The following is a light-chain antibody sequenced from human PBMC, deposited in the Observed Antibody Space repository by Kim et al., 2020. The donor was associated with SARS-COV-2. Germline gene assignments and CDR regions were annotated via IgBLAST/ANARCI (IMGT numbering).Light chain of an antibody. V-gene: IGKV3-20*01. CDR3: QQYSSSPAT. J-gene: IGKJ1*01. CDR2: GAS. CDR1: QSVISNY. Sequence: PGESATLSCRASQSVISNYLAWYQQKPGQAPRLLIYGASSRATGIPDRFSGSGSGTDFTLTITRLEPEDLAVYYCQQYSSSPATFGQGTKVDIK.